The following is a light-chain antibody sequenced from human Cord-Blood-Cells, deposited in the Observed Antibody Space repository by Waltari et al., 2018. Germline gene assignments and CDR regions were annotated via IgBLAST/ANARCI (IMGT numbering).Light chain of an antibody. CDR1: QRISSW. V-gene: IGKV1-5*03. CDR2: KAS. Sequence: DIQMTQSPSTLSASVGDRVTITCRASQRISSWLAWYQQKAGKAPKLLIYKASSLESGVPSRFSGSGSGTEFTLTISSLQPDDFATYYCQQYNSYWTFGQGTKVEIK. CDR3: QQYNSYWT. J-gene: IGKJ1*01.